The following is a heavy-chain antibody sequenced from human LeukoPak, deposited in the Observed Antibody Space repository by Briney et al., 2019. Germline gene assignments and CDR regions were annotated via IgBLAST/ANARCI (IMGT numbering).Heavy chain of an antibody. CDR1: GFTFSTYW. CDR3: ARSDYTDY. Sequence: GRSLRLSCAASGFTFSTYWMHWVRQAPGKGLVWVSRIRGDGSIPSYADSVKGRFTISRDNAKNALYLQMNGLRAEDTAIYYCARSDYTDYWGRGTLVTLSS. V-gene: IGHV3-74*01. J-gene: IGHJ4*02. D-gene: IGHD3-3*01. CDR2: IRGDGSIP.